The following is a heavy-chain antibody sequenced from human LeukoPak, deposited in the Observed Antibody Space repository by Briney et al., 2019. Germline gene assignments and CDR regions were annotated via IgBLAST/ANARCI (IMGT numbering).Heavy chain of an antibody. CDR3: ANFDGSTQAFQI. V-gene: IGHV3-30*02. D-gene: IGHD3-9*01. CDR1: GFTFSDYG. Sequence: GGSLRLSCAASGFTFSDYGMQWVRQAPGKGLEWVAYVRYDGSSKYYADSVKGRFTISRDNSKNTLFLQMNSLRAEDTAVYYCANFDGSTQAFQIWGQGTMVTVSS. CDR2: VRYDGSSK. J-gene: IGHJ3*02.